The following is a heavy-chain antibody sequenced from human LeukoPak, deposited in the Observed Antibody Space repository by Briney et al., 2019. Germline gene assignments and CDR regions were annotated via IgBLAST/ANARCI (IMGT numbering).Heavy chain of an antibody. CDR1: GGSVSGYY. Sequence: SETLSLTCAVYGGSVSGYYWSWIRQPPGKGLEWIGEINHSGSTNYNPSLKSRVTISVNTSKNQFSLNLSSVTAADTAVYYCARASCSSTNCYADMAVWGKGTTVTISS. CDR3: ARASCSSTNCYADMAV. D-gene: IGHD2-2*01. J-gene: IGHJ6*03. V-gene: IGHV4-34*01. CDR2: INHSGST.